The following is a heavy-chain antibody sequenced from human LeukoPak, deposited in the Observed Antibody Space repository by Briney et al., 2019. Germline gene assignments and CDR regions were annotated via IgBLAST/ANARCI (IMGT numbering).Heavy chain of an antibody. D-gene: IGHD6-6*01. J-gene: IGHJ4*02. CDR1: GYTFTGYY. V-gene: IGHV1-2*02. Sequence: ASVKVSCKASGYTFTGYYMHWVRQAPGQGLEWMGWINPNSGGTNYAQKFQGRVTMTRDTSISTAYMELSRLRSDDTAVYYCARDPRYISSSPYYFDYWGQGTLVTVSS. CDR2: INPNSGGT. CDR3: ARDPRYISSSPYYFDY.